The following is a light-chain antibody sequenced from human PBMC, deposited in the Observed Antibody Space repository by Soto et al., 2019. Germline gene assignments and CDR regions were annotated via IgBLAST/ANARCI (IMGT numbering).Light chain of an antibody. CDR2: GAS. CDR3: QQGLT. CDR1: QSVSSSY. Sequence: EIVLTQSPGTLSLSPGERATISCRASQSVSSSYLAWYQQKPGQAPRLLIYGASSRATGIPDRFSGSGSGTDFTLTISRLEPEDFAVYYCQQGLTFGGGTQVDIK. J-gene: IGKJ4*01. V-gene: IGKV3-20*01.